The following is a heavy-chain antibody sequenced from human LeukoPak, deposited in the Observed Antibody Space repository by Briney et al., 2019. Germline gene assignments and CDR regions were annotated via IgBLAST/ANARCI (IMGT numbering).Heavy chain of an antibody. CDR2: INPNSGGT. CDR3: ARTRGGYSYGYPGYFQH. Sequence: ASVKVSCKASGYTFTGCYMHWVRQAPGQGLEWMGWINPNSGGTNYAQKFRGRVTMTRDTSITTAYMELSRLTSDDTAVYYCARTRGGYSYGYPGYFQHWGQGTLVTVSS. J-gene: IGHJ1*01. D-gene: IGHD5-18*01. V-gene: IGHV1-2*02. CDR1: GYTFTGCY.